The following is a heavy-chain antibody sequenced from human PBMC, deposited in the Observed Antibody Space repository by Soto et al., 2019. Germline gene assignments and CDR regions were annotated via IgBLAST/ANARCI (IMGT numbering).Heavy chain of an antibody. V-gene: IGHV4-31*03. J-gene: IGHJ4*02. D-gene: IGHD3-22*01. CDR1: GDSISGGNYY. CDR2: IYYTGTT. Sequence: PSETLSLTCTVPGDSISGGNYYWTWIRQHPGRGLEWIGYIYYTGTTHYSPSLQSRVTMSVDTSKNQISLTLTSLTPADTAVYFCVRLYTYGYYHFDHWGQGTLVTVSS. CDR3: VRLYTYGYYHFDH.